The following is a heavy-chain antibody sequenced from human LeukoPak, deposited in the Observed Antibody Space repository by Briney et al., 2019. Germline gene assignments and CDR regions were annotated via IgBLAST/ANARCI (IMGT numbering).Heavy chain of an antibody. CDR1: GFTVSSNY. J-gene: IGHJ5*02. D-gene: IGHD3-10*01. CDR3: ARDGRGENWFDP. CDR2: IYSGGST. V-gene: IGHV3-53*01. Sequence: GGSLRLSCAASGFTVSSNYMSWVRQAPGKGLEWVSVIYSGGSTYYADSVKGRFTISRDNSKNTLYLQTNSLRAEDTAVYYCARDGRGENWFDPWGQGTQVTVSS.